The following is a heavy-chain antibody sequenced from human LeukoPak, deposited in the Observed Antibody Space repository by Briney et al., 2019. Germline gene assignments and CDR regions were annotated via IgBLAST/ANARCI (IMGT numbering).Heavy chain of an antibody. J-gene: IGHJ4*02. CDR3: ARQYGSGSAYTPVVDL. D-gene: IGHD3-10*01. CDR2: MYYSGST. Sequence: SETLSLTCTVSGGSISASGYYWGWIRQPPGKGLEWIGSMYYSGSTYHNPSLRSRVTISVDTSKNQFSLKLSSLTAAETAVYYCARQYGSGSAYTPVVDLWGQGTLVTVSS. V-gene: IGHV4-39*01. CDR1: GGSISASGYY.